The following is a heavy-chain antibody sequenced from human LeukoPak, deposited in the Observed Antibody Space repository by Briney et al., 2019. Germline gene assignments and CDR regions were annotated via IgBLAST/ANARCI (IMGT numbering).Heavy chain of an antibody. Sequence: SETLSLTCTVSGGPISSSSYYWGWIRQPPGKGLECIGSIFYDGSTYYNPSLKSRVTISVDTSKNQFSLKLSSVAAADTDVYYCARWDYYDSSGYFAFDIWGQGTMVTVSS. CDR3: ARWDYYDSSGYFAFDI. CDR1: GGPISSSSYY. V-gene: IGHV4-39*01. D-gene: IGHD3-22*01. CDR2: IFYDGST. J-gene: IGHJ3*02.